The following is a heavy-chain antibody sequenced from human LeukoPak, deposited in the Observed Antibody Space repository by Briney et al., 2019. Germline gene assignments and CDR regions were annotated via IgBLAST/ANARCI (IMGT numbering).Heavy chain of an antibody. CDR2: IKPDGTTK. CDR1: GFPFSSYS. CDR3: ARSIPYGTTWYGRSDY. Sequence: GSLRLSCAASGFPFSSYSMTWVRQAPGKGLEWVANIKPDGTTKFYVDSVEGRFTISRDNALNSLYLQMNSLRAEDTAIYYCARSIPYGTTWYGRSDYWGQGTLVTVSS. J-gene: IGHJ4*02. D-gene: IGHD6-13*01. V-gene: IGHV3-7*03.